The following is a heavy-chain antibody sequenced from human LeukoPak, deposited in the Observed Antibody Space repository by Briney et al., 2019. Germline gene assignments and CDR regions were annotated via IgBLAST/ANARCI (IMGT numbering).Heavy chain of an antibody. J-gene: IGHJ4*02. Sequence: GGSLRLSCEGSGFTFSNYWMGWVRQAPGKGLQWVANIKTDGSEKYYVDSVKGRFTISRDNAKNSLYLQMNSLRAEDTAVYYCARKGEVFDYWGQGTLVTVSS. CDR3: ARKGEVFDY. D-gene: IGHD3-10*01. CDR1: GFTFSNYW. V-gene: IGHV3-7*01. CDR2: IKTDGSEK.